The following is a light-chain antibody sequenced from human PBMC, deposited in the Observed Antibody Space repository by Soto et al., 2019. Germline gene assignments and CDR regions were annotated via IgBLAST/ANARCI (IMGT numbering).Light chain of an antibody. CDR2: GAS. CDR3: QQYGGSPQT. CDR1: QSVSSSY. J-gene: IGKJ1*01. Sequence: EILLTQSPGTLSLSPGERATLSCRASQSVSSSYLAWYQKKPGQAPRLLIYGASIRATGIPDRFSGSGSGTDFTLTISRLEPEDFAVYYCQQYGGSPQTFGQGTKVEVK. V-gene: IGKV3-20*01.